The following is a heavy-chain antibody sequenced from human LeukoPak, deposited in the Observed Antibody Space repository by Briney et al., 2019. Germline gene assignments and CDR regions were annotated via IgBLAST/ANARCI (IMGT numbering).Heavy chain of an antibody. CDR3: ARSGLSRFGF. Sequence: GGSLRLSCAASGFTFSSYAMHWVRQAPGKELEWVAVISYDGSNKYYADSVKGRFTISRDNSRNTLYLQMNSLRAEDTAVYYCARSGLSRFGFWGQGTLVTVSS. CDR1: GFTFSSYA. J-gene: IGHJ4*02. D-gene: IGHD2/OR15-2a*01. CDR2: ISYDGSNK. V-gene: IGHV3-30*04.